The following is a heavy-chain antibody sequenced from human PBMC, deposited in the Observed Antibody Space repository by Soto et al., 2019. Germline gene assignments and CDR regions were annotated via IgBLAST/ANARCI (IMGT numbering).Heavy chain of an antibody. CDR2: TYYRSKWYN. Sequence: SQTLSLTCAISGDSVSSNSAAWNWIRQSPSRGLEWLGRTYYRSKWYNDYAISVKSRITINADTSKNQFSLQLNSVTPEDTAVYFCARATQTPYYGMDVWGQGTTVTVSS. V-gene: IGHV6-1*01. J-gene: IGHJ6*02. CDR1: GDSVSSNSAA. CDR3: ARATQTPYYGMDV.